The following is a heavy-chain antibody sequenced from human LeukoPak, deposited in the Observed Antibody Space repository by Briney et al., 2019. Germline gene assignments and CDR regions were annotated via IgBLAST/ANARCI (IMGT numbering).Heavy chain of an antibody. CDR1: GGSISSYY. CDR3: ACTKELTYYYGSGKRWFDP. V-gene: IGHV4-59*01. D-gene: IGHD3-10*01. CDR2: IYYSGST. J-gene: IGHJ5*02. Sequence: SETLPLTCTVSGGSISSYYWSWIRQPPGKGLEWIGYIYYSGSTNYNPSLKSRVTISVDTSKNQFSLKLSSVTAADTAVYYCACTKELTYYYGSGKRWFDPWGQGTLVTVSS.